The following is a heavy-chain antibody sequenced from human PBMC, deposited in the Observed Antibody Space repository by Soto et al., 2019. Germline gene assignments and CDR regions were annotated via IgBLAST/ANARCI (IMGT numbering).Heavy chain of an antibody. CDR3: ARVATVTTTTPLNNGYFDL. J-gene: IGHJ2*01. CDR1: GGSISSGGYY. Sequence: QVQLQESGPGLVKPSQTLSLTCTVSGGSISSGGYYWSWIRQHPGKGLEWIGYIYYSGSTYYNPSLKSRVTRAGDTSKNQCSLKLSAVTAADTAVYYCARVATVTTTTPLNNGYFDLWGRGTLVTVSS. D-gene: IGHD4-17*01. CDR2: IYYSGST. V-gene: IGHV4-31*03.